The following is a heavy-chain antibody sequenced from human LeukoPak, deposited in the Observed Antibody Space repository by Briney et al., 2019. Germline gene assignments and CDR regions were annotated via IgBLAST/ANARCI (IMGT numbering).Heavy chain of an antibody. D-gene: IGHD3-22*01. CDR2: LSGGGGSA. J-gene: IGHJ4*02. CDR3: AKARGNTMRGSYCFDY. CDR1: GFTFSGFTFSKFA. Sequence: GGSLRLSCEASGFTFSGFTFSKFAMGWVRQAPGKGLEWVSGLSGGGGSAYYADSVKGRLTISRDNSKNTLYLQLNRLGAEDTAVYYCAKARGNTMRGSYCFDYWGKGALVTVS. V-gene: IGHV3-23*01.